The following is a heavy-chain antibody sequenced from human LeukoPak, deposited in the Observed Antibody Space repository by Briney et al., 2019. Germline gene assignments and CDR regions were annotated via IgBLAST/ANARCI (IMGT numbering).Heavy chain of an antibody. CDR1: GGSISSYY. J-gene: IGHJ4*02. CDR2: IYTSGST. D-gene: IGHD6-19*01. Sequence: PSETLSLTCTVSGGSISSYYWSWIRQPAGKGLEWIGRIYTSGSTNYNPSLKSRVTMSVDTSKNQFSLKLSSVTAADTAVYYCARAIRPSSGWSPSTYYFDYWGQGTLVTVSS. V-gene: IGHV4-4*07. CDR3: ARAIRPSSGWSPSTYYFDY.